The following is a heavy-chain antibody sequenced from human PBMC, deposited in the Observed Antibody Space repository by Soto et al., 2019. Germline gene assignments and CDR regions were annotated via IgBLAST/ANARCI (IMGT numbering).Heavy chain of an antibody. V-gene: IGHV3-23*01. CDR2: ITASGGRT. CDR3: AKDTRYADYVRWFDS. CDR1: GFTFSSYA. D-gene: IGHD4-17*01. J-gene: IGHJ5*01. Sequence: VHLLESGGGLVQPGGSLRLSCTASGFTFSSYAMTWVRQAPGRGLEGVSGITASGGRTFYADSVKGRFTISRDNSRSTLYLQMNSLGAEDTAVYYCAKDTRYADYVRWFDSWGQGTLVTVSS.